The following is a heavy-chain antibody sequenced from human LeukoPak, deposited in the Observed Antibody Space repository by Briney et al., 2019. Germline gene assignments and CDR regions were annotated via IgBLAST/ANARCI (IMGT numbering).Heavy chain of an antibody. J-gene: IGHJ4*02. CDR2: TTSTGFTK. CDR1: GFTFSNYE. D-gene: IGHD2-15*01. Sequence: GGSLRLSCAAPGFTFSNYEMNWVRQAPGKGLEWLSYTTSTGFTKYYADSVRGRFTISRDNAKNSLYLQMNSLRAEDTAVYYCARGFCSGGTCYFLIAFDYWGQGTLVTVPS. CDR3: ARGFCSGGTCYFLIAFDY. V-gene: IGHV3-48*03.